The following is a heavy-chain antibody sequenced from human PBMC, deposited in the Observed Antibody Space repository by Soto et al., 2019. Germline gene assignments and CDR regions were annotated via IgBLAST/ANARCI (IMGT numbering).Heavy chain of an antibody. V-gene: IGHV3-33*01. CDR3: ARAHNRVGGYNWFDA. CDR2: IFDDGINK. Sequence: QVQLVESGGGVVQPGKSLRLSCVASGFTFTEHGMHWVRQAPGKGLEWVAVIFDDGINKYYADSVKGRFTISRDTSKSTLYLQMNSLRAEDTAVYYCARAHNRVGGYNWFDAWGQGTLVTVSS. J-gene: IGHJ5*02. D-gene: IGHD3-16*01. CDR1: GFTFTEHG.